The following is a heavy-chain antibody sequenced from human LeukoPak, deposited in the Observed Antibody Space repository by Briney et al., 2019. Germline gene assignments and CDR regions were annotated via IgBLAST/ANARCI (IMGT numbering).Heavy chain of an antibody. CDR3: ARHPPRASAMVRGVILWFDP. J-gene: IGHJ5*02. Sequence: PGGSLRLSCAASGFTFSSYWMSWVRQAPGKGLEWVANIKQDGSEKYYVDSVKGRFTISRDNAKNSLYLQMNSLRAEDTAVYYCARHPPRASAMVRGVILWFDPWGQGTLVTVSS. CDR2: IKQDGSEK. CDR1: GFTFSSYW. D-gene: IGHD3-10*01. V-gene: IGHV3-7*01.